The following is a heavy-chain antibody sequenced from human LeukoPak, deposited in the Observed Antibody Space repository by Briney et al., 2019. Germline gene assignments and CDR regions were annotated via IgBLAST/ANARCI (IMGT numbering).Heavy chain of an antibody. CDR2: IYHSGST. J-gene: IGHJ5*02. CDR3: ARDGYSSGFNWFDP. Sequence: SETLSLTCTVSGGSISTYYWSWIRQPPGKGLEWIGYIYHSGSTNYNPSLKSRVTISVDTSKNQFSLKLSSVTAADTAVYYCARDGYSSGFNWFDPWGQGTLVTVSS. V-gene: IGHV4-59*01. CDR1: GGSISTYY. D-gene: IGHD6-19*01.